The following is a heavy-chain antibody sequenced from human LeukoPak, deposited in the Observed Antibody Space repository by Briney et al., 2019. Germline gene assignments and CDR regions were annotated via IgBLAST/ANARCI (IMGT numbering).Heavy chain of an antibody. J-gene: IGHJ6*02. V-gene: IGHV4-34*01. Sequence: SETLSLTCAVYGGSFSGYYWSWIRQPPGKGLEWIGEINHSGSTNYNPSLKSRVTISVDTSKNQFSLKLSSVTAADTAVYYCARGPVLRFLEWSSYYYGMDVWGQGTTVTVSS. CDR2: INHSGST. CDR1: GGSFSGYY. D-gene: IGHD3-3*01. CDR3: ARGPVLRFLEWSSYYYGMDV.